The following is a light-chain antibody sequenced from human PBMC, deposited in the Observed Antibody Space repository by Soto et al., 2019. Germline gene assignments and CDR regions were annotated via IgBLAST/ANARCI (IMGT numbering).Light chain of an antibody. V-gene: IGKV3-20*01. J-gene: IGKJ2*01. CDR2: GAS. CDR3: QQYGRSPMFT. CDR1: QSVSSNS. Sequence: EIVLTQSPGTLSFSPGDRATLSCRASQSVSSNSLAWYQQKPGQAPRLLIYGASRGAAGIPDRFSGSGSGTDFTLTISRLEPEDFAVYFCQQYGRSPMFTFGQGTKLEVK.